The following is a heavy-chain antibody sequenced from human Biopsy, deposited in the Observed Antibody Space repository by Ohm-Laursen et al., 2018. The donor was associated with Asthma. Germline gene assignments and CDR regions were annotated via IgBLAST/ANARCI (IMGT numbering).Heavy chain of an antibody. CDR3: AKWDTYYDFWSGYYTRYNYYYYGMDV. J-gene: IGHJ6*02. CDR1: GFTFSSYW. D-gene: IGHD3-3*01. CDR2: ISYDGSNK. V-gene: IGHV3-30*18. Sequence: SLRLSCAASGFTFSSYWMSWVRQAPGKGLEWVAVISYDGSNKYYADSVKGRFTISRDNSKNTLYLQMNSLRAEDTAVYYCAKWDTYYDFWSGYYTRYNYYYYGMDVWGQGTTVTVSS.